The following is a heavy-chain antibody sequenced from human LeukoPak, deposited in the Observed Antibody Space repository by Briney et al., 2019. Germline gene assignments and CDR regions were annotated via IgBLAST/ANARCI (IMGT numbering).Heavy chain of an antibody. D-gene: IGHD5-18*01. CDR3: ARRGYGYYYYMDV. V-gene: IGHV5-51*01. CDR2: IYPGDSDT. CDR1: GYSFTTYW. J-gene: IGHJ6*03. Sequence: GESLKISCKGSGYSFTTYWIGWVRQMPGKGLEWMGIIYPGDSDTKYSPSFQGQVTISADKSISTAYLQWSSLKASDTAMYYCARRGYGYYYYMDVWGKGTTVTVSS.